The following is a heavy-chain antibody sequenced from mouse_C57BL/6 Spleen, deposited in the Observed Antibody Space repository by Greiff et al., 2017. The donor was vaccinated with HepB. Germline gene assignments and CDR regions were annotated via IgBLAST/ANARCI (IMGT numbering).Heavy chain of an antibody. CDR1: GFTFSSYG. CDR2: ISSGGSYT. CDR3: ASSGTGYAMDY. J-gene: IGHJ4*01. V-gene: IGHV5-6*01. D-gene: IGHD4-1*01. Sequence: EVQVVESGGDLVKPGGSLKLSCAASGFTFSSYGMSWVRQTPDKRLEWVATISSGGSYTYYPDSVKGRFTISRDNAKNTLYLQMSSLKSEDTAMYYCASSGTGYAMDYWGQGTSVTVSS.